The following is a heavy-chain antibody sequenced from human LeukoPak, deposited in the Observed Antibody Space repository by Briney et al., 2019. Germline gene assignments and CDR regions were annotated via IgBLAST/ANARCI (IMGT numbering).Heavy chain of an antibody. J-gene: IGHJ4*02. V-gene: IGHV4-61*08. CDR1: GGSISSGGYY. CDR3: ARGEDYFDY. Sequence: SETLSLTCTVSGGSISSGGYYWSWIRQPPGKGLEWIGYIYHSGSTYYNPSLKSRVTMSVDTSKNQFSLRLNSVTAADTAVYYCARGEDYFDYWGQGTLVTVSS. D-gene: IGHD1-26*01. CDR2: IYHSGST.